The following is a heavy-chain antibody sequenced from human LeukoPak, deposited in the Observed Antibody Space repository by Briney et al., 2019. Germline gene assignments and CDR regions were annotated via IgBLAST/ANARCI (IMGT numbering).Heavy chain of an antibody. CDR2: ISGSGRST. J-gene: IGHJ4*02. V-gene: IGHV3-23*01. CDR3: AKYNSSGKGNFDY. CDR1: GFTFSSYA. D-gene: IGHD1-1*01. Sequence: PGGSLRLSCAASGFTFSSYAMNWVRQAPGQGLEWVSVISGSGRSTYYADPVKGRFTISRDNSKNTLYLQMNGLRADDMGVYYCAKYNSSGKGNFDYWGQGTLVTVSS.